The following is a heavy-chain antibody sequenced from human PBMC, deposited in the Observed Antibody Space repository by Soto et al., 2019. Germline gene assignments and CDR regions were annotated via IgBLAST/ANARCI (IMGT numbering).Heavy chain of an antibody. Sequence: QVQLMESGGGVVQPGRSLRLSCAASGFTFSSYGMHWVRQAPGKGLEWVAVISYDGSNKYYADSVKGRFTISRDNSKNTLYLQMNSLRAEDTAVYYCAKDTYYYDSSGYPPDYWGQGTLVTVSS. D-gene: IGHD3-22*01. CDR1: GFTFSSYG. CDR3: AKDTYYYDSSGYPPDY. J-gene: IGHJ4*02. CDR2: ISYDGSNK. V-gene: IGHV3-30*18.